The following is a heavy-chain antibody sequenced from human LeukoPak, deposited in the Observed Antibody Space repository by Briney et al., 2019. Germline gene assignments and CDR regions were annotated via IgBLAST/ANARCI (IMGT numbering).Heavy chain of an antibody. CDR2: ISSSSSTI. V-gene: IGHV3-48*04. CDR1: GFIISSYS. Sequence: PGGSLRLSCAASGFIISSYSMNWVRQAPGKGLEWVSYISSSSSTIYYADSVKGRFTISRDNAKNSLYLQMNSLRAEDTAVYFCAKEQMMYSSSPFDYWGQGTLVTVSA. J-gene: IGHJ4*02. CDR3: AKEQMMYSSSPFDY. D-gene: IGHD6-19*01.